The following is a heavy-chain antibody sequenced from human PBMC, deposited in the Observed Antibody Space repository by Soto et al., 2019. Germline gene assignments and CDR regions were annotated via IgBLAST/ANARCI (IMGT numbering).Heavy chain of an antibody. CDR3: ARGGATGYLDS. Sequence: QVQLQGSGPGLVKPSETLSLRCSVSGGSISTYHWSWIRQPPGKRLEWIGNVYYNGNTNYNPSVKSRVSISVDTSKHEFFLRLSSVTAADTAVYYCARGGATGYLDSWGQGTRVIVSS. CDR2: VYYNGNT. D-gene: IGHD4-4*01. CDR1: GGSISTYH. V-gene: IGHV4-59*01. J-gene: IGHJ4*02.